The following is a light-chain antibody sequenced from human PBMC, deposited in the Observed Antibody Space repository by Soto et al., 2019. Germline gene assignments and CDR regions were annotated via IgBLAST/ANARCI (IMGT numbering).Light chain of an antibody. Sequence: DVQLTQSPSFLSASVGDRVTFTCRASQGINSYLAWYQQKPGKAPKLLIYGASRLQNGVPSRFSGSGSGTEFTLTVSSLQPEDFATYCCQQLNSYPTFGGGTKVEIK. J-gene: IGKJ4*01. V-gene: IGKV1-9*01. CDR2: GAS. CDR3: QQLNSYPT. CDR1: QGINSY.